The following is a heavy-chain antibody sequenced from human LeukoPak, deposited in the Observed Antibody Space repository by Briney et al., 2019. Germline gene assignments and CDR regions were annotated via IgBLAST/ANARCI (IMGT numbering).Heavy chain of an antibody. J-gene: IGHJ4*02. Sequence: PGRSLRLSCAASGFTFSSYGMHWVRQAPGKGLEWVAVIWYDGSNKYYADSVKGRFTISRDNSENTLYLQMNSLRAEDTAVYYCASCTYYDILTGYPWPIDYWGQGTLVTVSS. CDR2: IWYDGSNK. V-gene: IGHV3-33*01. CDR3: ASCTYYDILTGYPWPIDY. CDR1: GFTFSSYG. D-gene: IGHD3-9*01.